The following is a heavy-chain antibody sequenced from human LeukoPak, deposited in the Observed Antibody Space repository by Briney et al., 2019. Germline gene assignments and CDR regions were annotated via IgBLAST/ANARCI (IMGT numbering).Heavy chain of an antibody. V-gene: IGHV3-30*02. CDR2: IRYDGSNK. Sequence: GGSLRLSCAASGFTFSSYGMHWVRQAPGKGLEWVAFIRYDGSNKYYADSVKGRFTISRDNSKNTLYLQMNSLRAEDTAVYYCAKDRVDGSGSQFDSWGQGSLVIVSS. J-gene: IGHJ4*02. CDR3: AKDRVDGSGSQFDS. D-gene: IGHD3-10*01. CDR1: GFTFSSYG.